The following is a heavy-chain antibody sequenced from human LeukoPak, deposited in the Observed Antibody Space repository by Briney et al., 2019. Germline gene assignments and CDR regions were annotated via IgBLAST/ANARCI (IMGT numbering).Heavy chain of an antibody. CDR2: INHSGST. CDR1: GGSFSGYY. D-gene: IGHD6-13*01. J-gene: IGHJ4*02. CDR3: ASEPLIAAAGTSAFDY. V-gene: IGHV4-34*01. Sequence: PSETLSLTCAVYGGSFSGYYWSWIRQPPGKGLEWIGEINHSGSTNYNPSLKSRVTISVDTSKNQFSLKLSSVTAADTAVYYCASEPLIAAAGTSAFDYWGQGTLVTVSS.